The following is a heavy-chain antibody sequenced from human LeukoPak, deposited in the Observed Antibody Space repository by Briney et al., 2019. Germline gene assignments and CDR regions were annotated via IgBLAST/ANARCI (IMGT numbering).Heavy chain of an antibody. Sequence: SQTVSLTCAISGDSVSSNSAAWNWIRQSPSRGLDWLGRTYYRSKWYNDYAVSVKSRITINPVTSKNQFSLQLNSVTPEDTAVYFCARDLYSSGRYYYYYGMDVWGQGTTVTVSS. J-gene: IGHJ6*02. CDR2: TYYRSKWYN. D-gene: IGHD6-19*01. V-gene: IGHV6-1*01. CDR3: ARDLYSSGRYYYYYGMDV. CDR1: GDSVSSNSAA.